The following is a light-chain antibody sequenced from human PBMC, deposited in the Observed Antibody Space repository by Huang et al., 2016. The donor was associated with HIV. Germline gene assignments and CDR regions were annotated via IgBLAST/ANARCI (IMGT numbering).Light chain of an antibody. V-gene: IGKV3-15*01. CDR3: QQYNNWPPEET. J-gene: IGKJ3*01. CDR1: QSVSSN. CDR2: GAA. Sequence: EIVMQQSPVTLSVYPGERATLSCRARQSVSSNLAWYQQKAGQAPRLLIYGAATRATGIPARFSGSWSGTEFTLTISILQSQDFAVYYCQQYNNWPPEETFGPGTKVDIK.